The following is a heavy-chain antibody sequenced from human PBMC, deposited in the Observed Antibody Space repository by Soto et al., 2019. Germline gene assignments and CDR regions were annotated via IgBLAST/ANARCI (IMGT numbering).Heavy chain of an antibody. J-gene: IGHJ4*02. CDR1: GCTFSSYG. CDR2: IGTAGDT. V-gene: IGHV3-13*01. Sequence: TGGSLRLSCAASGCTFSSYGMHWVRQATGKGLEWVSAIGTAGDTYYPGSVKGRFTISRENAKNSLYLQMNSLRAGDTAVYYCARGVLRYFDWSEYYFDYWGQGTLVTVSS. CDR3: ARGVLRYFDWSEYYFDY. D-gene: IGHD3-9*01.